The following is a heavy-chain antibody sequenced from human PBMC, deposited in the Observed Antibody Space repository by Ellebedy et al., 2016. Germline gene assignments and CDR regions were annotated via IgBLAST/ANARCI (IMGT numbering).Heavy chain of an antibody. D-gene: IGHD4-23*01. Sequence: GESLKISCAASGFTFSSYSMNWVRQAPGKGLEWVSSISSSSSYIYYADSVKGRFTISRDNAKNSLYLQMNSLRAEDTAVYYCAKDPDYGGNPQQGGWFDPWGQGTLVTVSS. CDR1: GFTFSSYS. CDR3: AKDPDYGGNPQQGGWFDP. V-gene: IGHV3-21*04. J-gene: IGHJ5*02. CDR2: ISSSSSYI.